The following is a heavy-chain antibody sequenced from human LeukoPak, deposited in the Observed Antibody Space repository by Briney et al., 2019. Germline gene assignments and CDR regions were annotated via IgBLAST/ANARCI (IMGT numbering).Heavy chain of an antibody. CDR1: DGSVSSYY. V-gene: IGHV4-59*08. CDR3: ARHPPRESRGNAFDI. J-gene: IGHJ3*02. D-gene: IGHD5-24*01. Sequence: AEALSLTCTVSDGSVSSYYWSWIRQPPGKGLEWVGYIYFSGSTKYNPSLKSRVAISVDTSKNQFSLKLSSVTAADTALYYCARHPPRESRGNAFDIWGQGTVVTVSS. CDR2: IYFSGST.